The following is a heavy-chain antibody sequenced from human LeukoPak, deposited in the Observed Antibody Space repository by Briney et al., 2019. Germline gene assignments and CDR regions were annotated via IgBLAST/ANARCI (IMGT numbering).Heavy chain of an antibody. D-gene: IGHD3-22*01. Sequence: SETLSLTCAVSGYSISSCYFLAWIRQPPRKGLEWIGSISHSGSSYSKPSLKSRVIISVDTSNNQFSLKLTSVTAADTATYYCARDGYYYDGSFEYWGQGIRVAVSS. V-gene: IGHV4-38-2*02. CDR2: ISHSGSS. CDR1: GYSISSCYF. J-gene: IGHJ4*02. CDR3: ARDGYYYDGSFEY.